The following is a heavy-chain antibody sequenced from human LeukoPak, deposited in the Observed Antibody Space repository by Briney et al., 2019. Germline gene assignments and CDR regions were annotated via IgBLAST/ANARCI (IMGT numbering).Heavy chain of an antibody. D-gene: IGHD2-8*01. CDR3: ARDRCTNGVCYLGY. CDR2: IWYDGSNK. CDR1: GFTFSNYG. V-gene: IGHV3-33*01. J-gene: IGHJ4*02. Sequence: GGSLRLSCAASGFTFSNYGIHWVRQAPGKGLEWVAVIWYDGSNKYCADSVKGRFTISRDNSRNILSLQMNNLRAEDTAVYYCARDRCTNGVCYLGYWGQGTLVTVSS.